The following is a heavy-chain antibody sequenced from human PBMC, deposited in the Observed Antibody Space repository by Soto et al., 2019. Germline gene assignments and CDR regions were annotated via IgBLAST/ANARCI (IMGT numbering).Heavy chain of an antibody. V-gene: IGHV1-18*01. CDR2: ISGYKGNT. CDR1: GYTFHNYG. D-gene: IGHD1-26*01. CDR3: ARGSESFDL. Sequence: QVLLMQSGPEVKKPGASVKVSCKASGYTFHNYGISWVRQVPGQGHEWMGWISGYKGNTNYAPKIQGRVTVTRDTSTATAYMELRSLRSDDTAIYYCARGSESFDLWGQGTLVTVSS. J-gene: IGHJ4*02.